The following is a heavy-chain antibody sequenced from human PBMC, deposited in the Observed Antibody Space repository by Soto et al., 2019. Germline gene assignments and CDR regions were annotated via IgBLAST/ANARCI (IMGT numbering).Heavy chain of an antibody. Sequence: SETLSLTCTVSGGSIGSYYWSWIRQPPGKGLEWIGYIYYSGSTNYNPSLKSRVTISVDTSKNQFSLKLSSVTAADTAVYYCARGVVLGAATGLAYWGQGTLVTVS. CDR3: ARGVVLGAATGLAY. J-gene: IGHJ4*02. V-gene: IGHV4-59*01. CDR1: GGSIGSYY. D-gene: IGHD6-13*01. CDR2: IYYSGST.